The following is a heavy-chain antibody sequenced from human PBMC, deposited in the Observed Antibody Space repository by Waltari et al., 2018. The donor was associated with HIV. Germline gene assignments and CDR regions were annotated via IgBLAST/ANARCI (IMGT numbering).Heavy chain of an antibody. CDR2: VHYSGAT. J-gene: IGHJ3*02. Sequence: QVQLQESGPGLLKPSETPSLTCNVPGGSISSGRYYWSWIRQAPGKGLEWVGYVHYSGATSYNPSLRSRVTISLDMSKTRFSLRLTSVTAADTALYFCARDRGASDIWGQGIMVTVSS. CDR3: ARDRGASDI. D-gene: IGHD6-25*01. V-gene: IGHV4-61*01. CDR1: GGSISSGRYY.